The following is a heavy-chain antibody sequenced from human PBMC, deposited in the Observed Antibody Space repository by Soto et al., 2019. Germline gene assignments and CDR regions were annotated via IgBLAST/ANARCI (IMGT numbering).Heavy chain of an antibody. CDR3: ARVGYCSSTSCYRASGVSKGDWFDP. J-gene: IGHJ5*02. CDR1: GGSISSGGYY. Sequence: NPSETLSLTCTVSGGSISSGGYYWSWIRQHPGKGLEWIGYIYYSGSTYYNPSLKSRVTISVDTSKNQFSLKLSSVTAADTAVYYCARVGYCSSTSCYRASGVSKGDWFDPWGQGTLVTVSS. CDR2: IYYSGST. D-gene: IGHD2-2*02. V-gene: IGHV4-31*03.